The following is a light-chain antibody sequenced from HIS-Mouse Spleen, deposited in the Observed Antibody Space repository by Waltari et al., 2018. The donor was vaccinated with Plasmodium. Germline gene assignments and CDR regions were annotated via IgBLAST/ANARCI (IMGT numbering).Light chain of an antibody. CDR3: QQYYSAPYT. V-gene: IGKV4-1*01. CDR1: QSVLSSSNNKNY. CDR2: WAS. Sequence: IVMTQSPDSLAVSLGERATINCKSSQSVLSSSNNKNYFAWYQQKPGQPPKLLIYWASTRESVVPDRFSGSGSGTDFTLTISSLQAEDVAVYDCQQYYSAPYTFGQGTKLEIK. J-gene: IGKJ2*01.